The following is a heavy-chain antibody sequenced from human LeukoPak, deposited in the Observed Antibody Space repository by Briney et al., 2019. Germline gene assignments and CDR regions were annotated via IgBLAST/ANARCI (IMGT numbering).Heavy chain of an antibody. V-gene: IGHV3-7*01. J-gene: IGHJ5*02. Sequence: GGSLRLSCAASGFTFSSYLMNWVRQAPGKGLEWVANINQDGSKKNYVDSVKGRSTISRDNAKNSLYLQMNSLRAEDTAVYYCEGAWSWGQGTLVTVSS. CDR1: GFTFSSYL. D-gene: IGHD6-19*01. CDR3: EGAWS. CDR2: INQDGSKK.